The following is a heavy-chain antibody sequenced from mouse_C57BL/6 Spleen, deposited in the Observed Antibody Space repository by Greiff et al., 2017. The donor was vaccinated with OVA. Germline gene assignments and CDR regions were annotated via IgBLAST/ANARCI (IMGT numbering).Heavy chain of an antibody. V-gene: IGHV5-17*01. Sequence: VKLVESGGGLVKPGGSLTLSCAASGFTFSDYGMHWVRQAPEKGLEWVAYISSGSSTFYYADTVKGRFTISRDNAQNTLFLQMTSLRSEDTAMYYWARGGYYGSSPWFAYWGQGTLVTVSA. CDR2: ISSGSSTF. J-gene: IGHJ3*01. CDR1: GFTFSDYG. CDR3: ARGGYYGSSPWFAY. D-gene: IGHD1-1*01.